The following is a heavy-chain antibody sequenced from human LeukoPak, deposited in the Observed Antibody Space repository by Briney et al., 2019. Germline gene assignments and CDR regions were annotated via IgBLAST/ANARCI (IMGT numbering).Heavy chain of an antibody. D-gene: IGHD1-26*01. V-gene: IGHV4-59*01. CDR2: IYYSGST. J-gene: IGHJ4*02. CDR1: GGSISNYY. CDR3: ARERRVGATCYFDQ. Sequence: SETLSLTCTVSGGSISNYYWTWIRNPPGTGLEPFGYIYYSGSTNYNPSLKSRVTISLDTSNNQFSLKLNSVTAADTAVHYCARERRVGATCYFDQWGQGSLVTVSA.